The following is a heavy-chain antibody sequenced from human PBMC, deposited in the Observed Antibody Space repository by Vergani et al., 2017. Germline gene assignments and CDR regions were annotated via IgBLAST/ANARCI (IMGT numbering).Heavy chain of an antibody. CDR1: GGSISSYY. V-gene: IGHV4-59*01. CDR2: IYYSGST. J-gene: IGHJ3*02. CDR3: AREFRGDYGSGAFDI. Sequence: QVQLQESGPGLVKPSETLSLTCTVSGGSISSYYWSWIRQPPGKGLEWIGYIYYSGSTNYNPSLKSRVTISVDTSKNKFSLKLSSVTAADTAVYYCAREFRGDYGSGAFDIWGQGTMVTVSS. D-gene: IGHD3-10*01.